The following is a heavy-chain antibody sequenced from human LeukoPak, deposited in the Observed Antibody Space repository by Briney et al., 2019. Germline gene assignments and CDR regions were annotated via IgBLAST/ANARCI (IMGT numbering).Heavy chain of an antibody. Sequence: SVKVSCKASGGTFSSYAISWVRQAPGQGLEWMGGIIPIFGTANYAQKFQGRVTITADESTSTAYMELNSLRAEDTAVYYCARVAAAAGTDFDYWGQGTLVTVSS. D-gene: IGHD6-13*01. CDR2: IIPIFGTA. J-gene: IGHJ4*02. CDR1: GGTFSSYA. CDR3: ARVAAAAGTDFDY. V-gene: IGHV1-69*01.